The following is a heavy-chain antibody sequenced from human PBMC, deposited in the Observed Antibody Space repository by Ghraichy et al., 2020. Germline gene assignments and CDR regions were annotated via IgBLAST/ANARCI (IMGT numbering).Heavy chain of an antibody. CDR2: MNPNSGNT. CDR1: GYTFTSYD. V-gene: IGHV1-8*01. J-gene: IGHJ3*02. CDR3: ARRGGYYDSSGYYLDAFDI. D-gene: IGHD3-22*01. Sequence: ASVKVSCKASGYTFTSYDINWVRQATGQGLEWMGWMNPNSGNTGYAQKFQGRVTMTRNTSISTAYMELSSLRSEDTAVYYCARRGGYYDSSGYYLDAFDIWGQGTMVTVSS.